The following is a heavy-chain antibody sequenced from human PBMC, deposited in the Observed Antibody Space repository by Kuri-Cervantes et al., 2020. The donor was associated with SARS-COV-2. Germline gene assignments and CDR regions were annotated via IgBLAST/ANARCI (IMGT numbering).Heavy chain of an antibody. CDR1: GFTFSDYY. Sequence: GGSLRLSCAASGFTFSDYYMNCVRQAPGKGLGWVSFISSSTTIYYADSVKGRFTISSDNAKNSLYLQMNSLRAEDTAVYYCASSSWYAPFDYWGQGTLVTVSS. CDR2: ISSSTTI. J-gene: IGHJ4*02. D-gene: IGHD6-13*01. CDR3: ASSSWYAPFDY. V-gene: IGHV3-69-1*01.